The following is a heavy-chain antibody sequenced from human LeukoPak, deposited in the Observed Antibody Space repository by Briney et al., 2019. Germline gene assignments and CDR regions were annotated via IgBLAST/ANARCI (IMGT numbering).Heavy chain of an antibody. D-gene: IGHD2-15*01. J-gene: IGHJ6*02. CDR2: ISSSGSNI. CDR3: ARGTYCSGGSCYRYYYYGMDV. V-gene: IGHV3-48*03. CDR1: GFTFSSYE. Sequence: PGGSLRLSCAASGFTFSSYEMNWVRQAPGKGLEWVSYISSSGSNIYYADSVKGRFTISRDNAKNSLYLQMNSLRAEDTAVYYCARGTYCSGGSCYRYYYYGMDVWGQGTTVTVSS.